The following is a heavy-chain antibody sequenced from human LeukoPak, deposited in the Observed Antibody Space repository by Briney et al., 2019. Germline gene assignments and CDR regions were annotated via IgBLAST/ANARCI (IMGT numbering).Heavy chain of an antibody. D-gene: IGHD5-24*01. CDR2: ISRSGEST. J-gene: IGHJ4*02. Sequence: PGGSLRLSCAASGFTFSGFAMSWIRQAPGKGLEWVSSISRSGESTFYADSVRGRFTISRDNSKNTVYLQMNSLRAEDTAVYYCAKDDGWLQYNYWGQGTLVTVSS. CDR1: GFTFSGFA. V-gene: IGHV3-23*01. CDR3: AKDDGWLQYNY.